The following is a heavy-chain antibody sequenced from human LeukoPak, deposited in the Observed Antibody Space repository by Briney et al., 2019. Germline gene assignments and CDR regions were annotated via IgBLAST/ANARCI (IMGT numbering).Heavy chain of an antibody. Sequence: GGSLRLSCAASGFTFSSYSMNWVRQAPGKGLEWVSYISSSGSTIHYADSVKGRFTISRDNAKNSLYLQMNSLRAEDTAVYYCAREESGSGSYPTYYFDYWGQGTLVTVSS. V-gene: IGHV3-48*04. CDR3: AREESGSGSYPTYYFDY. CDR2: ISSSGSTI. CDR1: GFTFSSYS. J-gene: IGHJ4*02. D-gene: IGHD3-10*01.